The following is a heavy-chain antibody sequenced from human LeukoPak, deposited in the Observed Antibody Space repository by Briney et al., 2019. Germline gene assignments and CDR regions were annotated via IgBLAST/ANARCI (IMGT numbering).Heavy chain of an antibody. D-gene: IGHD5-18*01. CDR2: ISGSGGST. CDR1: GFTFSSYA. V-gene: IGHV3-23*01. CDR3: AKASWIQLWLPDY. J-gene: IGHJ4*02. Sequence: GGSLRLSCAASGFTFSSYAMSWVRHAPGKGLEWVSAISGSGGSTYYADSVKGRFTISRDNSKNTLYLQMNSLRAEDTAVYYCAKASWIQLWLPDYWGQGTLVTVSS.